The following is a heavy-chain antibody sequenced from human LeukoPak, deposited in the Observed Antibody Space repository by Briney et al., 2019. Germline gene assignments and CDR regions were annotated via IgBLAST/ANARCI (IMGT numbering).Heavy chain of an antibody. J-gene: IGHJ4*02. CDR2: ISGTSSYI. CDR1: GFTFSTYI. V-gene: IGHV3-21*01. Sequence: KPGGSLRLSCAASGFTFSTYIMTWVRQAPGKGLEWVSSISGTSSYIYYADSVKGRFTISRDNSKNTLYLQMNSLRAEDTAVYYCAKDLRPYSSSWSIDYWGQGTLVTVSS. D-gene: IGHD6-13*01. CDR3: AKDLRPYSSSWSIDY.